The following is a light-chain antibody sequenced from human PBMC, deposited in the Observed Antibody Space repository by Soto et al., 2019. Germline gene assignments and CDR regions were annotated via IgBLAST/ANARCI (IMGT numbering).Light chain of an antibody. V-gene: IGLV2-14*01. CDR1: SSDVGGYDY. J-gene: IGLJ1*01. Sequence: QSVLTQPASVSGSPGQSITISCTGTSSDVGGYDYVSWYQQHPGKVPKFLIYEVTNRPSGVSHRFSDSKSGNTASLTISGLQAEDEADYYCTSYTSSSTYVFGTGTKLTVL. CDR2: EVT. CDR3: TSYTSSSTYV.